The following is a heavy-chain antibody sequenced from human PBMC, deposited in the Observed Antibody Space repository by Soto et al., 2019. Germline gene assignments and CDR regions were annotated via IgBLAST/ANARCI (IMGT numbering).Heavy chain of an antibody. V-gene: IGHV4-31*03. CDR3: ARVYSGSYSDS. D-gene: IGHD1-26*01. J-gene: IGHJ4*02. CDR1: GASISRGGYY. CDR2: IYYSGST. Sequence: SETLSLTCTVSGASISRGGYYWGWIRQHPGKGLEWIGYIYYSGSTYYNPSLKTRVTISVDKSKNQFSLKLSSVTAADTAVYYCARVYSGSYSDSWGQGTLVTVSS.